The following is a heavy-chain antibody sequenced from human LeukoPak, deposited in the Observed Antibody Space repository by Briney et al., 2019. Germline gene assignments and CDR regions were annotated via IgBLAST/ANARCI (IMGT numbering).Heavy chain of an antibody. CDR2: ISAYNGNT. Sequence: ASVKVSCKASGYTFTSYGISWVRQAPGQGLEWMGWISAYNGNTNYAQKLQGRVTMTTDTSTSTAYMELSSLRSEDTAVYYCARVDSTAGKGTPYYYYYMDVWGKGTTVTVSS. CDR1: GYTFTSYG. V-gene: IGHV1-18*01. D-gene: IGHD6-13*01. CDR3: ARVDSTAGKGTPYYYYYMDV. J-gene: IGHJ6*03.